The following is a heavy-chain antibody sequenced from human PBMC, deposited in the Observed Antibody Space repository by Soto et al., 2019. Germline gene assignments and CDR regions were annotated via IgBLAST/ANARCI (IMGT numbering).Heavy chain of an antibody. D-gene: IGHD6-6*01. V-gene: IGHV4-31*03. J-gene: IGHJ4*02. CDR3: ARASSSSSAADY. CDR2: IYDSESA. Sequence: QVQLQESGPGLVKASQTLSLICSVSGESISSGGYYWSWIRHHPGKGLEWIGYIYDSESAYYNPSLKSRVTMSRDTSKNHCAMKLSSVTAADTAVYYCARASSSSSAADYWGQGTLITVSS. CDR1: GESISSGGYY.